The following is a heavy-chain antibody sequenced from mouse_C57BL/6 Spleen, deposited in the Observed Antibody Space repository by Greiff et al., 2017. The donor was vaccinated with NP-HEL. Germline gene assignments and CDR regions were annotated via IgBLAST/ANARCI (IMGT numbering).Heavy chain of an antibody. CDR3: ARETYDSSMDY. J-gene: IGHJ4*01. Sequence: EVQLQQSGPELVKPGASVKISCKASGYTFTDYYMNWVKQSHGKILEWIGDINPNNGGTSYNQKFKGKATLTVDKSSSTAYMELRSLTSEDSAVYYCARETYDSSMDYWGQGTSVTVSS. CDR2: INPNNGGT. CDR1: GYTFTDYY. V-gene: IGHV1-26*01. D-gene: IGHD2-4*01.